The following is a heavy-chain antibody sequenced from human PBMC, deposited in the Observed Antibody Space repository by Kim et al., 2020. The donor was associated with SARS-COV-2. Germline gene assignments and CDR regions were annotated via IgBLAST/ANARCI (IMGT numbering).Heavy chain of an antibody. D-gene: IGHD5-12*01. CDR3: ARDRLPSGYESYYYYYGMDV. V-gene: IGHV3-11*01. J-gene: IGHJ6*02. Sequence: GRFTLSRDNAKNSLYLQMNSLRAEDTAVYYCARDRLPSGYESYYYYYGMDVWGQGTTVTVSS.